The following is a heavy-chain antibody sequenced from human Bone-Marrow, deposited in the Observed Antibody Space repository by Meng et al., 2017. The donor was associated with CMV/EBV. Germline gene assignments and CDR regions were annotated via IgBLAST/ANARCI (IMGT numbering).Heavy chain of an antibody. CDR3: ARDLWVPAAIPNYYYYYGMAF. CDR2: IYYSGST. CDR1: GGSISSYY. V-gene: IGHV4-59*01. J-gene: IGHJ6*02. Sequence: SETLSLTCTVSGGSISSYYWSWIRQPPGKGLEWIGYIYYSGSTNYNPSLKSRVTISVDTSKNQFSLKLSSVTAADTAVYYCARDLWVPAAIPNYYYYYGMAFWGPGNTVNVSS. D-gene: IGHD2-2*02.